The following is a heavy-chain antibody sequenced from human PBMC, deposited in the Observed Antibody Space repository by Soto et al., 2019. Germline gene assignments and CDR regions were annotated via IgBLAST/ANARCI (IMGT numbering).Heavy chain of an antibody. CDR1: CGSTRDYF. J-gene: IGHJ5*02. D-gene: IGHD3-9*01. CDR3: ARYVNPYDTAVWFDP. CDR2: IYYSGTT. V-gene: IGHV4-59*01. Sequence: SETQSLTCTVACGSTRDYFWSWIRQPPGKGLEWIGCIYYSGTTNYNSSLKSRVTISLDTSKNQFSLRLRSVTAADTAVYYCARYVNPYDTAVWFDPWGQGTLVTVSS.